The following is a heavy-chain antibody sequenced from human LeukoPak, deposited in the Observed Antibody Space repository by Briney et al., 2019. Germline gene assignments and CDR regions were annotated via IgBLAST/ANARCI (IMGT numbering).Heavy chain of an antibody. D-gene: IGHD3-3*01. V-gene: IGHV3-30*19. J-gene: IGHJ4*02. CDR3: ARDPYRAKYYDFWSGYQLGDYFDY. Sequence: QPGRSLRLSCAASGFTFSSYGMHWVRQAPGKGLEWVAVISYDGSNKYYADSVKGRFTISRDNSKNTLYLQMNSLRAEDTAVYYCARDPYRAKYYDFWSGYQLGDYFDYWGQGTLVTVSS. CDR1: GFTFSSYG. CDR2: ISYDGSNK.